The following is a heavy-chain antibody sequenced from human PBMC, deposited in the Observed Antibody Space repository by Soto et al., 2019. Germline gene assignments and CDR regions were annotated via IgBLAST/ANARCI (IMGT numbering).Heavy chain of an antibody. CDR1: GGSISSYY. Sequence: QVQLQESGPGLVKPSETLSLSCTVSGGSISSYYWSWFRQSPGKRMEWIGYVHHSWGSSYNPSLQGRVAISLDTTNSQFSLKVTSVTAPDTAVYYCARQGFGPLHGLVDVWGQGTTVTVSS. J-gene: IGHJ6*02. V-gene: IGHV4-59*08. CDR2: VHHSWGS. D-gene: IGHD3-10*01. CDR3: ARQGFGPLHGLVDV.